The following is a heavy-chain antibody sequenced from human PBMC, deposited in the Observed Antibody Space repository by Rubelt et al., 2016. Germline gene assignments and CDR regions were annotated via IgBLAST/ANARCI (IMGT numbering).Heavy chain of an antibody. CDR1: FSDYG. CDR3: AGGSGWLIDH. J-gene: IGHJ4*02. V-gene: IGHV3-30*02. CDR2: IRYDGTNK. D-gene: IGHD6-19*01. Sequence: FSDYGMHWVRQAPGKGLEWVAFIRYDGTNKYYADSVKGRFTISRDNPKNTLYLQMNSLRAEDMAVYFCAGGSGWLIDHWGQGTLVTVSS.